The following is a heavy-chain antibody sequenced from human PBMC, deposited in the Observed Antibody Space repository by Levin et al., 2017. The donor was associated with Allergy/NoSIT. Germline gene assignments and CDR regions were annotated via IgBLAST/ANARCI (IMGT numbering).Heavy chain of an antibody. CDR2: INQDGSQK. Sequence: GGSLRLSCAASGFTFGNYWMTWVRQAPGKGLEWVATINQDGSQKYYVDSVKGRFTISRDNAKNLLYLQVDSLRVEDAAVYYCVTSYINYQDFDYWGQGILVTVSS. V-gene: IGHV3-7*01. D-gene: IGHD4-11*01. CDR1: GFTFGNYW. J-gene: IGHJ4*02. CDR3: VTSYINYQDFDY.